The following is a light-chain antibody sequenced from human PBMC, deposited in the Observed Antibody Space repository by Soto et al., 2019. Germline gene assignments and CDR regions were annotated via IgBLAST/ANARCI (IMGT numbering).Light chain of an antibody. CDR1: QSVSSNY. J-gene: IGKJ1*01. Sequence: EIVLTQSPGTLSLSPGERAALSCRAGQSVSSNYLAWYQQKPGQAPRLLIYGASTRATGIPDRFGGSGSGTDFTLTISRLEPEDFAVYYCQQYSFLPRTFGQGTKVDIK. CDR2: GAS. CDR3: QQYSFLPRT. V-gene: IGKV3-20*01.